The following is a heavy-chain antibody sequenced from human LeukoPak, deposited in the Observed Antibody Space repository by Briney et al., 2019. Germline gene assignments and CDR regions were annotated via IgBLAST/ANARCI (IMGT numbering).Heavy chain of an antibody. V-gene: IGHV4-4*07. Sequence: PSETLSLTCTVSGDSISSYYWSWIRQPAGEGLEWIGRIYTSGTTNYNPSLKSRLTMSVDTSKNLFSLKLSSVTAADTAVYYCARDRYDYDSFGYYYFDYWGQGTLVTVSS. J-gene: IGHJ4*02. CDR3: ARDRYDYDSFGYYYFDY. CDR2: IYTSGTT. D-gene: IGHD3-22*01. CDR1: GDSISSYY.